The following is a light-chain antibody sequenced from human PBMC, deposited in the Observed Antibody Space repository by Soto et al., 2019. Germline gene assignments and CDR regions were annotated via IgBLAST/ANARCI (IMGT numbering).Light chain of an antibody. V-gene: IGLV4-69*01. CDR2: LNSDGSH. J-gene: IGLJ3*02. CDR1: SGHSSYA. Sequence: QLVLTQSPSASASLGASVKLTCTLSSGHSSYAIAWHQQQPEKGPRYLMKLNSDGSHSKGDGIPDRFSGSSSGAERYLTISSLQSEDEADYYCQTWGTGTRGVFGGATKLTVL. CDR3: QTWGTGTRGV.